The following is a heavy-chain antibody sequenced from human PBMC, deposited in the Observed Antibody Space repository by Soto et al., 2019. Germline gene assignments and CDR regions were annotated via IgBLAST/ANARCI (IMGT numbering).Heavy chain of an antibody. J-gene: IGHJ3*02. CDR3: AKAQGLGIPGGYDLFDI. CDR2: ISGSGGRI. Sequence: HPGGSLRLSCAASGFTFNNFAMTWVRQAPGKGLEWVSAISGSGGRIYYADSVKGRFTISRDNSKNTLYVQMNSLRDEDTAVYYCAKAQGLGIPGGYDLFDIWGQGTMVTVSS. CDR1: GFTFNNFA. D-gene: IGHD7-27*01. V-gene: IGHV3-23*01.